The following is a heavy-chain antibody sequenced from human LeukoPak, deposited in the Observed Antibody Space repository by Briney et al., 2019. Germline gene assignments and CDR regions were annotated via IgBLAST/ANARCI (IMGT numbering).Heavy chain of an antibody. V-gene: IGHV4-4*07. CDR1: GGSISTFY. J-gene: IGHJ5*02. CDR2: ISTDGTT. Sequence: SETLSLTCTVSGGSISTFYWSWIRQSAGKGLEWIGLISTDGTTNYNPSLKSRASLSVDTSKNPFSLILSSVTAADTAVYYCARDLITPPYNWFDPWGQGTLVTVSS. CDR3: ARDLITPPYNWFDP.